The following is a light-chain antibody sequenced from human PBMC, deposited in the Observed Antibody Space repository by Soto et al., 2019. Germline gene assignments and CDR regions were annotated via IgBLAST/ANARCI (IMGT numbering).Light chain of an antibody. CDR1: QSVSASY. CDR2: AAS. Sequence: EIVLTQSPGTLSLSPGERATLSCRASQSVSASYLAWYQQKPGQAPRLLIYAASSRATGIPDRFSGSGSGTDFTLTVSRLEPEDFAVYYCQQYCNSPAITFCQGTRLDIK. CDR3: QQYCNSPAIT. V-gene: IGKV3-20*01. J-gene: IGKJ5*01.